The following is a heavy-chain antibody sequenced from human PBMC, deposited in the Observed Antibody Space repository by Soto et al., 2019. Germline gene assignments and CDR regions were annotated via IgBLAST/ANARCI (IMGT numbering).Heavy chain of an antibody. D-gene: IGHD3-9*01. Sequence: QLQLQESGPGLVKPSETLSLTCTVSGDSISSSSSNWGWIRQPPGKGLEWIGNIYYSGSTYYNPSLRSRVTISVDTSKNQLSLKLNSVTAADTAVYYCARRGEDYDILTGYSRAWFDPWGQGLLATVSS. J-gene: IGHJ5*02. CDR3: ARRGEDYDILTGYSRAWFDP. CDR2: IYYSGST. V-gene: IGHV4-39*01. CDR1: GDSISSSSSN.